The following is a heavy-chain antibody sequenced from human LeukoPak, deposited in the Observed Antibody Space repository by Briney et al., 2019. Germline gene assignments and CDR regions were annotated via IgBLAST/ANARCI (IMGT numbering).Heavy chain of an antibody. CDR3: ARRLKSDDFDI. CDR1: GYSFTRYW. J-gene: IGHJ3*02. Sequence: GESLKISCKGSGYSFTRYWIGWVRQIPGKGLEWMGIIYPGDSDTRYSPSFQGQVTISADKSISTAYLQWSSLKASDTAMYYCARRLKSDDFDIWGQGTMVTVSS. CDR2: IYPGDSDT. V-gene: IGHV5-51*01.